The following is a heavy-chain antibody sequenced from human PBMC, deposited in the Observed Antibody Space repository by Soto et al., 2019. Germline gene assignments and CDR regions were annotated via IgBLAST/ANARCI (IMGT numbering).Heavy chain of an antibody. CDR1: GYTFTGYY. Sequence: ASVKVSCKXSGYTFTGYYMHWVRQAPGQGLEWMGWINPNSGGTNYAQKFQGWVTMTRDTSISTAYMELSRLRSDDTAVYYCARSRQVHSSSRGDFDYWGQGTLVTVSS. J-gene: IGHJ4*02. D-gene: IGHD6-6*01. CDR3: ARSRQVHSSSRGDFDY. V-gene: IGHV1-2*04. CDR2: INPNSGGT.